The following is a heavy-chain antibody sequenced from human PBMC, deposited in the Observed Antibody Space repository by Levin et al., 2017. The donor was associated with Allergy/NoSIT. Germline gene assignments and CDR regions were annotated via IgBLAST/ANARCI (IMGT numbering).Heavy chain of an antibody. Sequence: SETLSLTCAVSGYSISSSNWWGWIRQPPGKGLEWIGYIYYSGSTYYNPSLKSRVTMSVDTSKNQFSLKLSSVTAVDTAVYYCARVGNLYYFDYWGQGTLVTVSS. CDR1: GYSISSSNW. CDR3: ARVGNLYYFDY. CDR2: IYYSGST. V-gene: IGHV4-28*03. J-gene: IGHJ4*02. D-gene: IGHD2/OR15-2a*01.